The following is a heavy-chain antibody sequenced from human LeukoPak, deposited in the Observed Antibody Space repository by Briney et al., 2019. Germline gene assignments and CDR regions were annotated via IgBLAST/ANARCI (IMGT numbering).Heavy chain of an antibody. CDR1: GGSISSGGYY. CDR3: ARTPITMVRGVIIFDY. CDR2: IYYSGST. Sequence: PSETLSLTCTVSGGSISSGGYYRSWIRQHPRKGLEWIGYIYYSGSTYYNPSLKSRVTISVDTSKNQFSLKLSSVTAADTAVYYCARTPITMVRGVIIFDYWGQGTLVTVSS. D-gene: IGHD3-10*01. V-gene: IGHV4-31*03. J-gene: IGHJ4*02.